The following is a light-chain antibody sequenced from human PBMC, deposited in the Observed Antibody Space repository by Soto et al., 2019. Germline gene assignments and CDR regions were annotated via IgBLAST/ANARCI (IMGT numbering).Light chain of an antibody. CDR1: QSVLYSSNNKNY. CDR3: QQYDTTPQT. CDR2: WAS. Sequence: DIVMTQSPDSLAVSLGERATINCKSSQSVLYSSNNKNYLPWYQQKPGQPPKLLISWASTREAGVPDRFSGSGSGTDFTLNISSLQAEDVAVYYCQQYDTTPQTFGQGTKVEI. V-gene: IGKV4-1*01. J-gene: IGKJ1*01.